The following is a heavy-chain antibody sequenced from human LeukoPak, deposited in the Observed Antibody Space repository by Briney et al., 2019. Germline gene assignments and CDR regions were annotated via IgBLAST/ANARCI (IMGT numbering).Heavy chain of an antibody. CDR2: INPNSGGT. Sequence: ASVKVSCKASGYTFTGYYMHWVRQAPGQGLEWMGWINPNSGGTNYAQKFQGRVTMTRDTSISTAYMELSRLRSDDTAVYYCARDHPYSSSWYGNNWFDPWGQGTLVTVSS. CDR1: GYTFTGYY. J-gene: IGHJ5*02. D-gene: IGHD6-13*01. V-gene: IGHV1-2*02. CDR3: ARDHPYSSSWYGNNWFDP.